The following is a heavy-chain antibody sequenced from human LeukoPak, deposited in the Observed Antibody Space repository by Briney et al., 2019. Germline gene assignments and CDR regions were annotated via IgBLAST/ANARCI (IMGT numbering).Heavy chain of an antibody. V-gene: IGHV1-24*01. Sequence: ASVKVSCKASGYTLTELSMHWVRQAPGKGLEWMGGFDPEDGETIYAQKFQGSVTMTEDTSTDTAYMELSSLRSEDTAVYYCATALTGTAFQFDYWGQGTLVTVSS. J-gene: IGHJ4*02. CDR3: ATALTGTAFQFDY. D-gene: IGHD1-20*01. CDR1: GYTLTELS. CDR2: FDPEDGET.